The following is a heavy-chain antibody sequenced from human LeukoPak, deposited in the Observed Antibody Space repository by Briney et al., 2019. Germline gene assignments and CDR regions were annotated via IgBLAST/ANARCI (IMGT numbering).Heavy chain of an antibody. CDR3: ARVLRFLEWSAD. J-gene: IGHJ3*01. V-gene: IGHV4-30-4*08. Sequence: PSETLSLTCTVSGGSISSGDYYWSWIRQPPGKGLEWIGYIYYSGSTYYNPSLKSRVTMSVDTSKNQFSLKLSSVTAADTAVYYCARVLRFLEWSADWGQGTMVTVSS. CDR1: GGSISSGDYY. D-gene: IGHD3-3*01. CDR2: IYYSGST.